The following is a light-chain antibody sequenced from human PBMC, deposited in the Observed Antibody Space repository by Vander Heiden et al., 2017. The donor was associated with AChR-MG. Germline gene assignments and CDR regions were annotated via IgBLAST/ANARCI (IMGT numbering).Light chain of an antibody. V-gene: IGLV1-40*01. CDR1: SSNIWADYD. J-gene: IGLJ2*01. Sequence: QSVLPQPPSVSGAPGQRVTISCPGSSSNIWADYDVHWYQQLPGTAPKLLIYGNSNRPARVPDRFSGSKSGTSASLAITGLQAEDEADYYCQSYDSSLSVVFGGGTKLTVL. CDR2: GNS. CDR3: QSYDSSLSVV.